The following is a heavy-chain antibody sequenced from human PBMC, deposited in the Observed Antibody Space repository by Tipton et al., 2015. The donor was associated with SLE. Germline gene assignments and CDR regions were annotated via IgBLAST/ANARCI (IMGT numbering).Heavy chain of an antibody. J-gene: IGHJ4*02. V-gene: IGHV4-31*11. D-gene: IGHD1-26*01. Sequence: TLSLTCAVFGGSFSDYYRSWIRQHPGKGLEWIGYIYYSGSTFYNPSLESRVTISIDTSKNQFSLSLTSVTAADTAMYYCARNGRFHLFDSWGQGTLVTVSS. CDR3: ARNGRFHLFDS. CDR2: IYYSGST. CDR1: GGSFSDYY.